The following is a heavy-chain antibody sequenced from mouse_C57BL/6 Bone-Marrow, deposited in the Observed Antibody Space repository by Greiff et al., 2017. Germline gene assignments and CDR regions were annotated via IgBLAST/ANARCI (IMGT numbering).Heavy chain of an antibody. CDR1: GYTFTSYW. J-gene: IGHJ2*01. CDR3: ARGGITTVVDFDY. D-gene: IGHD1-1*01. CDR2: IHPNSGST. V-gene: IGHV1-64*01. Sequence: QVQLQQPGAELVKPGASVKLSCKASGYTFTSYWMHWVKQRPGQGLEWIGMIHPNSGSTNYNEKFKRKATLTVDKSSSTASMQLSSLTSEDSAVYYYARGGITTVVDFDYWGQGTTLTVSS.